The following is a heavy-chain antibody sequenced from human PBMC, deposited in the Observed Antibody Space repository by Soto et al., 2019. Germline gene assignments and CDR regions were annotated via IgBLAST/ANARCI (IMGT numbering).Heavy chain of an antibody. CDR2: TRHDGSNT. D-gene: IGHD1-26*01. CDR3: VRDGVGATTFFGYFDY. Sequence: QVQLAESGGGVVQPGRSLRLSCAASGFNFGSYGMHWVRQAPGKGLEWVAITRHDGSNTYYADSVRGRFTISRDNSKNTLYLQMNSLTVEDTAVYYCVRDGVGATTFFGYFDYWGQGTLITVSS. J-gene: IGHJ4*02. CDR1: GFNFGSYG. V-gene: IGHV3-33*01.